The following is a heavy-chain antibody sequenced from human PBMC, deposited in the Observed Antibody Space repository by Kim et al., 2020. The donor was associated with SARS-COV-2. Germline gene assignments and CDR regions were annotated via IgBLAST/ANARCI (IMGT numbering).Heavy chain of an antibody. J-gene: IGHJ6*03. Sequence: GSLRLSCVASGFTFSSYSITWVRQAPGKGLEWVSVISGSGDITYYADSVKGRFTISRDNSKNTLYLQMNFLRAEDTAVYYCAKRYYYASGSMDVWGKGT. CDR3: AKRYYYASGSMDV. CDR2: ISGSGDIT. D-gene: IGHD3-10*01. CDR1: GFTFSSYS. V-gene: IGHV3-23*01.